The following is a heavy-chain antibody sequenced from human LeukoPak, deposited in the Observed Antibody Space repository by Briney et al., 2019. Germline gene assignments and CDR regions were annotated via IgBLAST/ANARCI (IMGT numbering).Heavy chain of an antibody. D-gene: IGHD6-13*01. CDR3: ARGLAADY. CDR1: GFNFGIYG. J-gene: IGHJ4*02. Sequence: PGGSLRLSCAASGFNFGIYGMHWVRQAPGKGLEWVAVMWDDGTNENYVDSVKGRFTISRDNGKKTLYLQMNSLRAEDTAVYYCARGLAADYWGQGTLVTVSS. CDR2: MWDDGTNE. V-gene: IGHV3-33*01.